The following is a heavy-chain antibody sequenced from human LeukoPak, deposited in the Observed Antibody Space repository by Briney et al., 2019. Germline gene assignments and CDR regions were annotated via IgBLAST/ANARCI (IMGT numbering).Heavy chain of an antibody. V-gene: IGHV3-30*02. CDR3: AKQSYISSWNNFDY. Sequence: PGGSLRLSCAASGFTFNNNGLHWVRQAPGKGLEWVAFIHYDGSNKYYADSVKGRFTISRDNSKNTLYLQMTSLRAEDTAVYYCAKQSYISSWNNFDYWGQGTLVTVSS. CDR1: GFTFNNNG. J-gene: IGHJ4*02. D-gene: IGHD6-13*01. CDR2: IHYDGSNK.